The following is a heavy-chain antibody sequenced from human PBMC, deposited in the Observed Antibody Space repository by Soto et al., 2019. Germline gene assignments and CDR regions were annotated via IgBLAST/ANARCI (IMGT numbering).Heavy chain of an antibody. CDR2: IIRIFGRA. CDR3: ATTPGVAVAGGAY. V-gene: IGHV1-69*12. D-gene: IGHD6-19*01. J-gene: IGHJ4*02. Sequence: QVQLVQSGAEVKKPGSSVKLSCKASGGTFSSYAISWVRQAAGQGLEWMGGIIRIFGRANYAQKFQGRVTITADESTSTAYMELSSLRSEETAVYYCATTPGVAVAGGAYWGQGTLVTVSS. CDR1: GGTFSSYA.